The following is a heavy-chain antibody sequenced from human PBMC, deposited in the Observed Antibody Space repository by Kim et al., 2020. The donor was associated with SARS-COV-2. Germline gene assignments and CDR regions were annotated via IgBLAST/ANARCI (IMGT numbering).Heavy chain of an antibody. Sequence: TYYTPTLKSQVTITGNTSKNQFSLKLSSVTAADTAMYYCAMEISYDPVDNWVQGPLVTVSS. J-gene: IGHJ4*02. D-gene: IGHD3-22*01. V-gene: IGHV4-39*01. CDR3: AMEISYDPVDN. CDR2: T.